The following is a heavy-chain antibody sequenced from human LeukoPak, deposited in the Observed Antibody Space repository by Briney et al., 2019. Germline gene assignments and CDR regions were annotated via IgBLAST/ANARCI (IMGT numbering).Heavy chain of an antibody. D-gene: IGHD1-26*01. Sequence: GASVKVSCKASGYTFSGYYIHWVRQALGQGLEWMGWINFNSGDTNYAQKFQGRVTVTRDTSISTTYMELSSLRADDTAIYHCVRERGATVDYWGQGTLVTVSS. V-gene: IGHV1-2*02. CDR1: GYTFSGYY. CDR3: VRERGATVDY. CDR2: INFNSGDT. J-gene: IGHJ4*02.